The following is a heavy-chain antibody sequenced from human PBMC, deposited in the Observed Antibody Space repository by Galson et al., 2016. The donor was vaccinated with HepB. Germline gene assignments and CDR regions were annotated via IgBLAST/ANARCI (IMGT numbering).Heavy chain of an antibody. CDR2: ITNFGTA. Sequence: SVKVSCKASGGTFNKYAISWVLQAPGQGLEWMGGITNFGTANYAQRFQGRVTTTADEYTITVYMELISLRSEDTAVYYCARVGYSTTWYFDYWGQGTLGPVSS. CDR1: GGTFNKYA. CDR3: ARVGYSTTWYFDY. J-gene: IGHJ4*02. V-gene: IGHV1-69*13. D-gene: IGHD6-13*01.